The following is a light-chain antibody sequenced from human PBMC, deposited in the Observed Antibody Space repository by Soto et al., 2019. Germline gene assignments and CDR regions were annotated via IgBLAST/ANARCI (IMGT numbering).Light chain of an antibody. J-gene: IGKJ3*01. Sequence: DIVMTQSPLSLPVTPGEPASISCRSSQSLLQSNGHNYLDWYLQKPGQSPQLLIYLGTNRATGVPDRFSGSGSGTDFTLKISRVEAEDVGIYYCMQAVHTPFTFGPGTKVDIK. CDR3: MQAVHTPFT. CDR2: LGT. V-gene: IGKV2-28*01. CDR1: QSLLQSNGHNY.